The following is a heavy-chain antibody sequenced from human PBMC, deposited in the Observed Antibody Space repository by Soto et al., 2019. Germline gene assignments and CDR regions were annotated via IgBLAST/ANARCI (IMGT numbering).Heavy chain of an antibody. CDR2: MNPNSDNT. CDR1: GYIFLDYD. CDR3: ARAVRRGSIDY. V-gene: IGHV1-8*01. D-gene: IGHD3-16*01. Sequence: QVHLVQSGAEVKKPEASVKVSCKASGYIFLDYDINWVRQATGQGLEWMGWMNPNSDNTGYAQKFQGIVTIPSDPSTNTADMELSSLPSEDTAVYYCARAVRRGSIDYWGQGTLVTVSS. J-gene: IGHJ4*02.